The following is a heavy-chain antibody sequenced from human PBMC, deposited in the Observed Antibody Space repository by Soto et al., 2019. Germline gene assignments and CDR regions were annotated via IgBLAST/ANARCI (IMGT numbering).Heavy chain of an antibody. Sequence: GGSLRLSCAASGFTYSTYTMHWVRQAPGKGLEWVAVISYDGNNKFYADSVKGRFTISRDSTRQTLYLQMNSLRPDDTAMYYCAREGLSLTDYTWNYGTYLDYWGQGALVTVSS. J-gene: IGHJ4*02. D-gene: IGHD1-7*01. V-gene: IGHV3-30-3*01. CDR3: AREGLSLTDYTWNYGTYLDY. CDR1: GFTYSTYT. CDR2: ISYDGNNK.